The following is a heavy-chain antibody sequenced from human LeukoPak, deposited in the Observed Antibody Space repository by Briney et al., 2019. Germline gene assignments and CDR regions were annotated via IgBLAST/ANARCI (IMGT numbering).Heavy chain of an antibody. J-gene: IGHJ4*02. D-gene: IGHD4-17*01. V-gene: IGHV4-34*12. CDR3: ARNGDYSLDS. CDR2: TLHSGST. Sequence: PSETLSHTCAVYGGSFSAYYWSWVRQPPGKGLEWIGETLHSGSTSYNPSLQSRVTMSINTSKSQFSLRLTSVTAADTAIYYCARNGDYSLDSWGQGTLVTVSS. CDR1: GGSFSAYY.